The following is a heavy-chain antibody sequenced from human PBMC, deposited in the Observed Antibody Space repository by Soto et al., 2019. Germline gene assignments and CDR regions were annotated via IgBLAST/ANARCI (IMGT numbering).Heavy chain of an antibody. Sequence: PSETLSLTCTVSGGSISRYDWSWIRQPPGKGLEWSGYIYYRGSTNYNPSLKSRVTISVGTSKNQFSLKLSSVTAADTAVYYCARHKYYDFWGGYILAPYHYYYMDVWGKGTTVTVS. CDR2: IYYRGST. CDR3: ARHKYYDFWGGYILAPYHYYYMDV. J-gene: IGHJ6*03. CDR1: GGSISRYD. D-gene: IGHD3-3*01. V-gene: IGHV4-59*08.